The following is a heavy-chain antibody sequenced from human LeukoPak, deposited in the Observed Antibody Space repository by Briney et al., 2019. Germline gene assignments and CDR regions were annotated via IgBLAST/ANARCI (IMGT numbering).Heavy chain of an antibody. CDR1: GGSFSGYY. V-gene: IGHV4-34*01. J-gene: IGHJ5*02. CDR2: INHSGST. D-gene: IGHD5-12*01. Sequence: SETLSLTCAVYGGSFSGYYWSWIRQPPGKGLEWIGEINHSGSTNYNPSLKSRVTISVDTSKNQFSLKLSSVTAADTAVYYCARLRGYGHNWFDPWGQGTLVTVSS. CDR3: ARLRGYGHNWFDP.